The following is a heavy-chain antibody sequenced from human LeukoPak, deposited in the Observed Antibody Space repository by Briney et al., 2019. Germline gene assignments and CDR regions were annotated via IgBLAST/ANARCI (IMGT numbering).Heavy chain of an antibody. Sequence: ASVKVSCKASGYTFTGYYMHWARQAPGQGLEWMGWINPNSGGTNYAQKFQGRVTMTRDTSISTAYMELSRLRSDDTAVYYCARALAVTTLALDYWGQGTLVTVSS. J-gene: IGHJ4*02. V-gene: IGHV1-2*02. CDR2: INPNSGGT. D-gene: IGHD4-17*01. CDR3: ARALAVTTLALDY. CDR1: GYTFTGYY.